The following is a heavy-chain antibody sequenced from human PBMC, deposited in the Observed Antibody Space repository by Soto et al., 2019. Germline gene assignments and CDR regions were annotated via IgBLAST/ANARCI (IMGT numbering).Heavy chain of an antibody. CDR3: ARAFGLNNWGSSDAFDI. Sequence: SETLSLTCTVSGGSISSYYWSWIRQPPGKGLEWIGYIYYSGSTNYNPSLKSRVTISVDTSKNQFSLKLSSVTAADTAVYCCARAFGLNNWGSSDAFDIWGQGTMVTVSS. D-gene: IGHD7-27*01. CDR1: GGSISSYY. J-gene: IGHJ3*02. CDR2: IYYSGST. V-gene: IGHV4-59*01.